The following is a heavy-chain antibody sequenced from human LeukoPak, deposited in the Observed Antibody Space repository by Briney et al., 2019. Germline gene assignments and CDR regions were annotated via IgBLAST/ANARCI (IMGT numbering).Heavy chain of an antibody. Sequence: PSETLSLTCAVYGGSFSGYYWSWIRQPPGKGLGWIGEINHSGSTNYNPSLKSRVTISVDTSKNQFSLKLSSVTAADTAVYYCARDTPTVVVISTDQNDAFDIWGQGTMVTVSS. CDR1: GGSFSGYY. J-gene: IGHJ3*02. V-gene: IGHV4-34*01. CDR3: ARDTPTVVVISTDQNDAFDI. D-gene: IGHD3-22*01. CDR2: INHSGST.